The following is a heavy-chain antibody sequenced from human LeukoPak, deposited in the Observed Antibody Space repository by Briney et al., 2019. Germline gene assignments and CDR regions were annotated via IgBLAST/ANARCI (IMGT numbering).Heavy chain of an antibody. CDR1: GGSISSYY. J-gene: IGHJ4*02. CDR3: ARGGGRGFYYDSSGSKLDY. Sequence: SETLSLTCTVSGGSISSYYWSWIRQHPGKGLEWIGYIYYSGSTYYNPSLKSRVTISVDTSKNQFSLKLSSVTAADTAVYYCARGGGRGFYYDSSGSKLDYWGQGTLVTVSS. V-gene: IGHV4-59*06. CDR2: IYYSGST. D-gene: IGHD3-22*01.